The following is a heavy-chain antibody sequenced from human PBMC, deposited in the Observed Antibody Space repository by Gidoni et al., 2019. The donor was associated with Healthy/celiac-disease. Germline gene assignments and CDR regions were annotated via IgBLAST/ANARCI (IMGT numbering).Heavy chain of an antibody. D-gene: IGHD2-15*01. CDR2: IRSKAYGGTT. J-gene: IGHJ3*02. CDR3: TTVVVVAATDAFDI. CDR1: GFTLGVGA. Sequence: EVQLVESGGGLVHPGRSLGLSCTAPGFTLGVGAMSWVRQAPGEGVELVGFIRSKAYGGTTEYAASVKGRFTISRDDSKSIAYLQMNSLKTEDTAVYYCTTVVVVAATDAFDIWGQGTMVTVSS. V-gene: IGHV3-49*04.